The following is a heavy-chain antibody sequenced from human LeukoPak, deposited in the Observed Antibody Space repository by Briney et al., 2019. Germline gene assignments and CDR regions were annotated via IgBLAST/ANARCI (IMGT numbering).Heavy chain of an antibody. V-gene: IGHV4-34*01. Sequence: SETLSLTCAVYGGSFSGYYWSWIRQPPGKGLEWIGEINHSGSTNYNPSLKSRVTISVDTSKNQFSLKLSSVTAADTAVYYCARVASGYCSGGSCFPDYYFDYWGQGTLVTVSS. CDR3: ARVASGYCSGGSCFPDYYFDY. J-gene: IGHJ4*02. CDR2: INHSGST. D-gene: IGHD2-15*01. CDR1: GGSFSGYY.